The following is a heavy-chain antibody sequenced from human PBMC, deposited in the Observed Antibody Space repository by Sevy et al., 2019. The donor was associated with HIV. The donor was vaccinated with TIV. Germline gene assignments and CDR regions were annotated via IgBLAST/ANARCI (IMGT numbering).Heavy chain of an antibody. D-gene: IGHD2-15*01. CDR3: TTVGLRYYSGSGSCQGDWFDP. Sequence: ASVKVSCKVSGYTLTKLSIHWVRQAPGKGLEWMGEFAPQYGETIYAQRFQGRLTMTEDTSPDTAFMELSSPTSEDTAIYYCTTVGLRYYSGSGSCQGDWFDPWGQGTLVTVSS. CDR2: FAPQYGET. CDR1: GYTLTKLS. J-gene: IGHJ5*02. V-gene: IGHV1-24*01.